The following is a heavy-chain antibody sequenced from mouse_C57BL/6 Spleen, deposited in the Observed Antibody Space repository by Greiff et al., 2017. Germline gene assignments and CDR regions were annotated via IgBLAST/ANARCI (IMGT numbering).Heavy chain of an antibody. CDR3: ARQLRSFDY. CDR1: GYTFTSYW. Sequence: QVQLQQPGAELVMPGASVKLSCKASGYTFTSYWMRWVKQRPGQGLEWIGVFDPSDSYTNYNQKFKGKSTLTVDKSSSTAYVQLSILTSEDSAVYYCARQLRSFDYWGQGTTLTVSS. D-gene: IGHD3-2*02. CDR2: FDPSDSYT. J-gene: IGHJ2*01. V-gene: IGHV1-69*01.